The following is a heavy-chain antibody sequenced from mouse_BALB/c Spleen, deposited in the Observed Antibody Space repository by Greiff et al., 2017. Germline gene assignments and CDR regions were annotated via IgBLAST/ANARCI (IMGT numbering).Heavy chain of an antibody. V-gene: IGHV3-2*02. J-gene: IGHJ4*01. CDR3: ARRPYGNYGDYYAMDY. CDR2: ISYSGST. CDR1: GYSITSDYA. D-gene: IGHD2-1*01. Sequence: VQLKESGPGLVKPSQSLSLTCTVTGYSITSDYAWNWIRQFPGNKLEWMGYISYSGSTSYNPSLKSRISITRDTSKNQFFLQLNSVTTEDTATYYCARRPYGNYGDYYAMDYWGQGTSVTVSS.